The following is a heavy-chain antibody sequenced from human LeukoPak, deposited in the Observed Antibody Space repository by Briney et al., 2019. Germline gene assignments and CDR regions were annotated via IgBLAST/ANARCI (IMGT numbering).Heavy chain of an antibody. Sequence: ASMKVSCKAFGYTFTSYVIHWGRPAPRQRGGWMGWINAGNGKTKYSQKFQGRVTIARDTSASTAYMELSSLRSEDTAVYYCARDHDILTGYLFDYWGQGTLVTVSS. CDR1: GYTFTSYV. D-gene: IGHD3-9*01. CDR3: ARDHDILTGYLFDY. J-gene: IGHJ4*02. CDR2: INAGNGKT. V-gene: IGHV1-3*01.